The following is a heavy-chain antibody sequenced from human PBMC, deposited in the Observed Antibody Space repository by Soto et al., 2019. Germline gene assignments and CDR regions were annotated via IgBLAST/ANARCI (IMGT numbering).Heavy chain of an antibody. CDR2: INAGNGNT. Sequence: ASVKVSCKASGYTFTSYAMHWVRQAPGQRLEWMGWINAGNGNTKYSQKLQDRVTITRDTSASTAYMELSSLRSEDTAVYYCARDKSTSIAVANWFDPWGQGTLVTVSS. CDR3: ARDKSTSIAVANWFDP. V-gene: IGHV1-3*01. D-gene: IGHD6-19*01. CDR1: GYTFTSYA. J-gene: IGHJ5*02.